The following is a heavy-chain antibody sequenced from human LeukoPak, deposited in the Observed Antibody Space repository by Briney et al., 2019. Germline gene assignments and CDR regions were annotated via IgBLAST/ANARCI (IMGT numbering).Heavy chain of an antibody. CDR2: IRHDEANS. Sequence: GGSLRLSCAVSGFNLNSYAMHWVRQAPGKGLEWVAVIRHDEANSFYADSVQGRFTISRDTSKKLLYLQMNSLRVEDTAVYYCAKEYTPSSPLGELDSWGQGTQVTVSS. V-gene: IGHV3-30*02. CDR3: AKEYTPSSPLGELDS. D-gene: IGHD6-6*01. CDR1: GFNLNSYA. J-gene: IGHJ4*02.